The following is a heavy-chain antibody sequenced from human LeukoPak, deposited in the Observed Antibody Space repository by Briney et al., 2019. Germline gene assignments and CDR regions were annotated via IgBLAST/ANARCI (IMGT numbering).Heavy chain of an antibody. J-gene: IGHJ6*03. V-gene: IGHV4-59*08. Sequence: SETLSLTCIVSGGSISSYSWNWIRQSPGKGLEWVGYISHSGTTNYNPSLKSRVTISVDTSKNQFSLKLSSVTAADTAVYYCARADYIYYYYMDVWGKGTTVTVSS. D-gene: IGHD4-11*01. CDR3: ARADYIYYYYMDV. CDR1: GGSISSYS. CDR2: ISHSGTT.